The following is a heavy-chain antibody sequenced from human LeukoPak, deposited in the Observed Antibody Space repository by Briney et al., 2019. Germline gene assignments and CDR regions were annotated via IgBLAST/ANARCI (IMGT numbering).Heavy chain of an antibody. Sequence: SETLSLTCAVYGGSFSGYYWSWIRQPPGNGLEWIGEINHSGSTNYNPSLKSRVTISVDTSKNQFSLKLSSVTAADTAVYYCARGSQSLGYCSGGSCRAQIFDYWGQGTLVTVSS. CDR2: INHSGST. V-gene: IGHV4-34*01. J-gene: IGHJ4*02. CDR1: GGSFSGYY. CDR3: ARGSQSLGYCSGGSCRAQIFDY. D-gene: IGHD2-15*01.